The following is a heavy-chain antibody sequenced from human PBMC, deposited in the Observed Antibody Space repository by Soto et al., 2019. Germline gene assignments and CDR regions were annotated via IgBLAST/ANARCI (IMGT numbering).Heavy chain of an antibody. D-gene: IGHD2-2*03. CDR1: GCTFGNYA. V-gene: IGHV3-30-3*01. J-gene: IGHJ6*02. Sequence: PGGSLRGSCGASGCTFGNYAMHWVRQAPGKGLEWVAVISHDGSNNYYADSVKGRFTISRDNAKNSLYLQMNSLRDEDMAVYHCARDGYCVSSSCSFLPDVSVQGTTVTGTS. CDR3: ARDGYCVSSSCSFLPDV. CDR2: ISHDGSNN.